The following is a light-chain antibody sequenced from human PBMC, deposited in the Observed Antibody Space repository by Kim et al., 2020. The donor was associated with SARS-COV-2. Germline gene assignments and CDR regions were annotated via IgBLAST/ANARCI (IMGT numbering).Light chain of an antibody. CDR1: SRRREY. V-gene: IGLV3-19*01. Sequence: WGQKLRITCQGESRRREYESWYQQKPGQAPVLVIYGKNNRPSGIPYRFSVSSSGNTASLTLTGAQAEDEADYYCNSRDSSGNPWVFGGGTQLTVL. CDR2: GKN. CDR3: NSRDSSGNPWV. J-gene: IGLJ3*02.